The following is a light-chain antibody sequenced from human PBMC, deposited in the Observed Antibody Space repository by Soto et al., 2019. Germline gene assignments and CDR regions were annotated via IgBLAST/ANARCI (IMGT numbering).Light chain of an antibody. CDR1: SSDIGGYNY. Sequence: QSALTQPASVSGSPGQSITISCTGTSSDIGGYNYVSWYQQHPGEAPKLVIYEVSNRPSGVSNRFSGSKSGNTASLTISGLQADDEADYYCCSKTSSITYVFGSGTQLTVL. J-gene: IGLJ7*01. V-gene: IGLV2-14*01. CDR3: CSKTSSITYV. CDR2: EVS.